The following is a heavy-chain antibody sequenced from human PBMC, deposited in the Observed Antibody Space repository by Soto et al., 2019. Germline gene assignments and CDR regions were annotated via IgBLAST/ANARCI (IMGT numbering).Heavy chain of an antibody. CDR2: IYYTGRT. V-gene: IGHV4-31*03. J-gene: IGHJ5*02. Sequence: PSETLSLTCTVSGGSIRTGGYYWSWIRQHPGKGLEWLGYIYYTGRTYYNPSLKNRLTMSVDISKSQFSLKLTSLTAADTAVYYCAKDPSPQPTTVVTPGWFDPWGQGILVTVSS. CDR3: AKDPSPQPTTVVTPGWFDP. CDR1: GGSIRTGGYY. D-gene: IGHD4-17*01.